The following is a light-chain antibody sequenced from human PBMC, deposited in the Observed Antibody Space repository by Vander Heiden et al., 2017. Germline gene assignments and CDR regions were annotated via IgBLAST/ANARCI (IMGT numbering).Light chain of an antibody. Sequence: EIVMTQSPATLSVSPGERATLSCRASQSVSDKLAWYQQKPGQAPRLLIYGASTRATSIPARFSGSGSGTEFTLTISSLQSEDFAVYYCQQYNKWPPMFGQGTKVEIK. CDR2: GAS. CDR3: QQYNKWPPM. V-gene: IGKV3-15*01. J-gene: IGKJ1*01. CDR1: QSVSDK.